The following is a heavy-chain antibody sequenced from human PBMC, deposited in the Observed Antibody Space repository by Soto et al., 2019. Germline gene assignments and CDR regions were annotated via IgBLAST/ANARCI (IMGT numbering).Heavy chain of an antibody. J-gene: IGHJ4*02. Sequence: SETLSLTCAVSGGSISSGGYSWSWIRQPPGKGLEWIGYMYHSGSTYYNPSLKSRVTISIDRSKNQFSLKLSSVTAADTAVYYCARDSTVVTAFFDYWGQGTLVTVSS. CDR1: GGSISSGGYS. CDR3: ARDSTVVTAFFDY. CDR2: MYHSGST. V-gene: IGHV4-30-2*01. D-gene: IGHD4-17*01.